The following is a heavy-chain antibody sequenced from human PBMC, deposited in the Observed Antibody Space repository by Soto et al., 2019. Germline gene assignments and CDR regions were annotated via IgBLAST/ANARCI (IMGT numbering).Heavy chain of an antibody. V-gene: IGHV5-51*01. Sequence: GESLKISCKGSGYSFTSYWIGWVRQMPGKGLEWMGIIYPGDSDTRYSPSFQGQVTISADKSISTAYLQWSSLKASDTAMYYCARPSQKYYYDSSGYHYFDYRGQGTLVTVSS. D-gene: IGHD3-22*01. CDR2: IYPGDSDT. CDR1: GYSFTSYW. CDR3: ARPSQKYYYDSSGYHYFDY. J-gene: IGHJ4*02.